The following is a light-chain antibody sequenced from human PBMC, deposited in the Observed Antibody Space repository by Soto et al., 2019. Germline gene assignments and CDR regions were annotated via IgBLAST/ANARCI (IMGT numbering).Light chain of an antibody. Sequence: EIVMTQSPATLSVSPGERATLSCRASQSVSSNLAWYQKKPGQAPRLLIYGASTRATGIPARFSGSGSGTEFTLTISSLQSEDFAVYYCQQYNNSPPTFGQGTKLEIK. CDR1: QSVSSN. CDR3: QQYNNSPPT. CDR2: GAS. V-gene: IGKV3-15*01. J-gene: IGKJ2*01.